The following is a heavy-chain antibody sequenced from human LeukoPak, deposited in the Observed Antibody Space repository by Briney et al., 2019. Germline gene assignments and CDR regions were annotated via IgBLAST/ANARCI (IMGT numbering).Heavy chain of an antibody. CDR3: ARVLFRGYSYGLEY. V-gene: IGHV1-8*01. J-gene: IGHJ4*02. Sequence: ASVKVSCKASGYTFTSYDINWVRQATGQGLEWMGWMNPNNGNTGYAQKFQGRVTMTRDTSISTAYMELSRLRSDDTAVYYCARVLFRGYSYGLEYWGQGTLVTVSS. CDR2: MNPNNGNT. CDR1: GYTFTSYD. D-gene: IGHD5-18*01.